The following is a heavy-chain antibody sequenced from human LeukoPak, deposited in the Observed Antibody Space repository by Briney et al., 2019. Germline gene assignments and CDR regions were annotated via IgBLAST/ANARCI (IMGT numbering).Heavy chain of an antibody. CDR3: ARDGLAAATLHWCFDL. CDR1: GFTFSTYS. CDR2: ISSSSSYI. Sequence: GGSLRLSCAASGFTFSTYSINWVRQAPGKGLEWVSSISSSSSYIYYADSVKGRFTISRDNAKNSLSLQMNSLRAEDTAVYYCARDGLAAATLHWCFDLWGRGTLVTVSS. V-gene: IGHV3-21*01. J-gene: IGHJ2*01. D-gene: IGHD6-25*01.